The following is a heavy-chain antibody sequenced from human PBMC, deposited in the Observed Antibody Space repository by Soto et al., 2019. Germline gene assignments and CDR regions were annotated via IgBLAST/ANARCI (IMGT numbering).Heavy chain of an antibody. J-gene: IGHJ4*02. D-gene: IGHD2-15*01. CDR1: GGSISSGDYY. Sequence: QVQLQESGPGLVTPSQTLSLTCTVSGGSISSGDYYWSWIRQPPGKGLEWIGYIYNSGNTYYNPSLMSRLTISVDTSKNQFSLKLNSVTAADTAVYYCARAYCRGGSCCDFDYWGQGTLVTVSS. CDR3: ARAYCRGGSCCDFDY. V-gene: IGHV4-30-4*01. CDR2: IYNSGNT.